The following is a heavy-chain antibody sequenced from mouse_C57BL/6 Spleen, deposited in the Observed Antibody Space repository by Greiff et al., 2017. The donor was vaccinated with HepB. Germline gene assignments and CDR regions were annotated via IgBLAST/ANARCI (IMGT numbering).Heavy chain of an antibody. J-gene: IGHJ2*01. CDR2: IYPRDGST. CDR1: GYTFTDHT. V-gene: IGHV1-78*01. Sequence: VKLLESDAELVKPGASVKISCKVSGYTFTDHTIHWMKQRPEQGLEWIGYIYPRDGSTKYNEKFKGKATLTADKSSSTAYMQLNSLTSEDSAVYFCAREGTGTDYFDYWGQGTTLTVSS. CDR3: AREGTGTDYFDY. D-gene: IGHD4-1*01.